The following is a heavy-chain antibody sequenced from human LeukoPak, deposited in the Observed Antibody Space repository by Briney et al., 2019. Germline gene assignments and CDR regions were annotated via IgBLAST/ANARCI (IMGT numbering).Heavy chain of an antibody. Sequence: PSETLSLACTVSGDSISSYYWSWIRKPPGKGLEWIGYIFYNGRTNYNTSLKSRLTISVDTSKNQFSLRLSSVTAADTAVYYCARSSRIAVAGNDWGQGTLVTVSS. CDR3: ARSSRIAVAGND. CDR2: IFYNGRT. CDR1: GDSISSYY. V-gene: IGHV4-59*08. D-gene: IGHD6-19*01. J-gene: IGHJ4*02.